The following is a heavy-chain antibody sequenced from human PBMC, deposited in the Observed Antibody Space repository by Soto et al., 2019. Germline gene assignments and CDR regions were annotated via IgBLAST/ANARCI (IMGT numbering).Heavy chain of an antibody. CDR1: GYSISSGYY. CDR2: IYHSGST. CDR3: ARVATYYDSRYFDY. V-gene: IGHV4-38-2*01. Sequence: SETLSLTCAVSGYSISSGYYWGWIRQPPGKGLEWIGSIYHSGSTYYNPSLKSRVTISVDTSKNQFSLKLSSVTAADTAVYYCARVATYYDSRYFDYWGQGTLVTVSS. D-gene: IGHD3-3*01. J-gene: IGHJ4*02.